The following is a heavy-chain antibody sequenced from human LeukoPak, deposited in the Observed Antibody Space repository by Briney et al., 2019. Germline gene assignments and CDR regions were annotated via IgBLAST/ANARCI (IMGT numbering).Heavy chain of an antibody. V-gene: IGHV1-2*02. J-gene: IGHJ4*02. Sequence: ASVKVSCKASGYTFTGYYMHWVRQAPGQGLEWMGWINPNSGGTNYAQKFQGGVTMTRDTSISTAYMELSRLRSDDTAVYYCATRELWFGESPFDYWGQGNLVTVSS. CDR1: GYTFTGYY. D-gene: IGHD3-10*01. CDR2: INPNSGGT. CDR3: ATRELWFGESPFDY.